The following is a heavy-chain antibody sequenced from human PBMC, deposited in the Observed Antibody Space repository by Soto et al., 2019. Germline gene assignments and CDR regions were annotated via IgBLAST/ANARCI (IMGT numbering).Heavy chain of an antibody. Sequence: GASVKVSGKASGGTFSSYTIRWVRQAPGQGLEWMGWMNPNSGNTGYAQKFQGRVTMTRNTSISTAYMELSSLRSEDTAVYYCARDYSGWHYGDAFDIWGQGTMVTVSS. J-gene: IGHJ3*02. CDR1: GGTFSSYT. V-gene: IGHV1-8*02. CDR3: ARDYSGWHYGDAFDI. D-gene: IGHD6-19*01. CDR2: MNPNSGNT.